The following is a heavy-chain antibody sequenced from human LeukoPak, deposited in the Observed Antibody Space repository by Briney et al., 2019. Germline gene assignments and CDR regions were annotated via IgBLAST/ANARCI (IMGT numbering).Heavy chain of an antibody. V-gene: IGHV3-74*01. Sequence: GGSLRLSCAASGFTFRSYWMHWVRQAPGKGLVWVSRINTDGSDTTYADSVKGRFTISRDNAKNTLYLQMNSLRAEDPGVYYCARVSVSVGAAALFDYWGQGTLVTVSS. D-gene: IGHD1-26*01. CDR1: GFTFRSYW. CDR2: INTDGSDT. CDR3: ARVSVSVGAAALFDY. J-gene: IGHJ4*02.